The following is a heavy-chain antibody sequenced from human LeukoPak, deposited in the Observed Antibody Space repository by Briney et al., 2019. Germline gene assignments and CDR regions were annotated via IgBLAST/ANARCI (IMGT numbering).Heavy chain of an antibody. D-gene: IGHD2-2*01. Sequence: GGSLRLSCAASGFTFSSYAMSWVRQAPGKGLQWVSGISGSGGSTYYADSVKGRFTISRDNSKNTLYLQMNRLRAEDTAVYYCARPRGCGSSRCNNFDYWGQGTLVTVSS. J-gene: IGHJ4*02. CDR1: GFTFSSYA. CDR2: ISGSGGST. V-gene: IGHV3-23*01. CDR3: ARPRGCGSSRCNNFDY.